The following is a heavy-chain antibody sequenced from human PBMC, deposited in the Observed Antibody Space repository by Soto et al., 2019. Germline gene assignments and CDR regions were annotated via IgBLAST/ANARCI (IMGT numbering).Heavy chain of an antibody. CDR2: IYPGDSDT. CDR3: ARQDGSALYYFDY. V-gene: IGHV5-51*01. CDR1: GYTFTGYW. J-gene: IGHJ4*02. Sequence: PRGSLKISCKCSGYTFTGYWIAWVLQMPGKGLEWMGIIYPGDSDTRYSPSFQGQVSISADKSISTAYLQWSSLKASDTAMYYCARQDGSALYYFDYWGQGTLVTVSS. D-gene: IGHD6-19*01.